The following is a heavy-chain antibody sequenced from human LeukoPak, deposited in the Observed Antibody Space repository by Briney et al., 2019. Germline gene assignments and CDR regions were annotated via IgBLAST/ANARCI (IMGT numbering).Heavy chain of an antibody. V-gene: IGHV3-48*03. CDR1: GFTFSSYE. J-gene: IGHJ4*02. CDR3: ALLAVASDFDY. CDR2: IGYSGRTI. Sequence: GGSLRLSCAASGFTFSSYEMNWVRHGPGTGLEWVANIGYSGRTIYYADSVKGRFTISRDNAKNSLYLQMNSLRVEDTAVYYCALLAVASDFDYWGQGALVTVSS. D-gene: IGHD6-19*01.